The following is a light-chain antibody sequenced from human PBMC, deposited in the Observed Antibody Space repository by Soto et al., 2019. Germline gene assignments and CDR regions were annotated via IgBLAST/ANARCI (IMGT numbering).Light chain of an antibody. V-gene: IGKV3-20*01. Sequence: EVVLTQSPGTLSLSPGERATLSCRASQRLSNNYLAWYHQKPGQAPRLLIYTTSFRATGIPDRFSGSGSGTDFTLTSSRLEPEDFAVYYCQHFGTSAGYTFGQGTKLEIK. CDR1: QRLSNNY. CDR3: QHFGTSAGYT. CDR2: TTS. J-gene: IGKJ2*01.